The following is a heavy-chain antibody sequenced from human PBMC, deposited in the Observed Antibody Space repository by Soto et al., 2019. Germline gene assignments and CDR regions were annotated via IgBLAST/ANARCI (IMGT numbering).Heavy chain of an antibody. J-gene: IGHJ6*02. D-gene: IGHD3-10*01. CDR2: ISYDGSNK. V-gene: IGHV3-30-3*01. Sequence: GGSLRLSCAASGFTFSSYAMHWVRQAPGKGLEWVAVISYDGSNKYYADSVKGRFTISRDNSKNTLYLQMNSLRAEDTAVYYCAKDLIGYYGSGRYYYYGMDVWGQGTTVTVSS. CDR1: GFTFSSYA. CDR3: AKDLIGYYGSGRYYYYGMDV.